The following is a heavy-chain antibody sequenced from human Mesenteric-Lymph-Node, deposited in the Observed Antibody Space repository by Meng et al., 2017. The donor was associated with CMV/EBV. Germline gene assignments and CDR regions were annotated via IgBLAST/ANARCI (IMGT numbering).Heavy chain of an antibody. CDR3: GRDLKGTEVKTNGLYGMDV. J-gene: IGHJ6*02. CDR1: AYTFTDYY. Sequence: ASVKVSCKASAYTFTDYYILWVRQAPGQGLEWMGWFNPNSGATNHAQKFQGRVTMTRDTSSGTVYMELSRLRSDDTAVYYCGRDLKGTEVKTNGLYGMDVWGQGTTVTVSS. D-gene: IGHD3/OR15-3a*01. CDR2: FNPNSGAT. V-gene: IGHV1-2*02.